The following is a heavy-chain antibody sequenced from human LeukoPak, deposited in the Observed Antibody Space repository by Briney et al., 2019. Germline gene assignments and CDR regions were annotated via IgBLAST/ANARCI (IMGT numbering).Heavy chain of an antibody. D-gene: IGHD2-21*02. V-gene: IGHV4-34*01. Sequence: SETLSLTCAVYGGSFSGYYWSWIRQPPGKGLEWIGEINHSGSTNYNPSLKSRVTISVDTSKNQFSLKLSSVTAADTAVYYCAREKVVTAEGMDVWGQGTTVTVSS. J-gene: IGHJ6*02. CDR3: AREKVVTAEGMDV. CDR2: INHSGST. CDR1: GGSFSGYY.